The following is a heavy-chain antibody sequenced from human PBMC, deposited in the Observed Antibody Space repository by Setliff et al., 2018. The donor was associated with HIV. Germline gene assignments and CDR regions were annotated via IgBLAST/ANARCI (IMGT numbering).Heavy chain of an antibody. CDR1: GGSFSGHY. V-gene: IGHV4-34*01. D-gene: IGHD3-3*01. J-gene: IGHJ5*02. CDR2: INHTGGNT. Sequence: SETLSLTCAVYGGSFSGHYWSWIRQPPGKGLEWIAEINHTGGNTNHNPSLKSRVTLSVDTSKNQFFLKLNSVTAADTAVYYCSRSDFWVGYTALYNWFDPWGQGTLVTVSS. CDR3: SRSDFWVGYTALYNWFDP.